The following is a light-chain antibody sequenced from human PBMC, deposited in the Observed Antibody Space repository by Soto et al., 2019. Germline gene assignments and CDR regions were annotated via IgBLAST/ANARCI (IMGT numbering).Light chain of an antibody. CDR1: QSIGNW. J-gene: IGKJ1*01. Sequence: DIQMTQSPSTLSASVGDRVTITCRASQSIGNWLAWYQQKPGKAPKLLIYDASSLESGVPSRFSGSGSGTEFTLTIRSLQPDDFATYYCQQYNSYPWTFGQGTKVDIK. CDR3: QQYNSYPWT. V-gene: IGKV1-5*01. CDR2: DAS.